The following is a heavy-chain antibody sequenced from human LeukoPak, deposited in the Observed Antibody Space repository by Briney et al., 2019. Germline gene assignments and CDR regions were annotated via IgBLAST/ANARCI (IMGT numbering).Heavy chain of an antibody. Sequence: SETLSLTCTVSGGSIRSSSSYWGWIRQPPGKGLEWIGSIYYSGNTYYNPSLKSRVTISVDTSKNQFYMKLSSVTAADTAVYHCARHIQVAFRVSRLGWFDSWGQGTLVTVSS. V-gene: IGHV4-39*01. CDR2: IYYSGNT. D-gene: IGHD3-3*02. J-gene: IGHJ5*01. CDR3: ARHIQVAFRVSRLGWFDS. CDR1: GGSIRSSSSY.